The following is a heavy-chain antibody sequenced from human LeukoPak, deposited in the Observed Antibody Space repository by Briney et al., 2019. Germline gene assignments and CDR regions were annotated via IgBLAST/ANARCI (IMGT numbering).Heavy chain of an antibody. V-gene: IGHV4-38-2*02. Sequence: SETLSLTCLVSGDSISNDYYWAWIRQPPGKGLEWIGSINHRGSTYYNPPLKSRVAMSVDTSKNRFSLRLSSVTAADTAVYYCARDEGGLAVAATFTVFDYWGQGTLVTVSS. J-gene: IGHJ4*02. CDR2: INHRGST. D-gene: IGHD6-19*01. CDR3: ARDEGGLAVAATFTVFDY. CDR1: GDSISNDYY.